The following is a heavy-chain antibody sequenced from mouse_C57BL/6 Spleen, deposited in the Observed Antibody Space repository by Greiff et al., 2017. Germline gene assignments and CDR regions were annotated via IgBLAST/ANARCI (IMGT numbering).Heavy chain of an antibody. CDR1: GFSLTSYG. CDR2: IWRGGST. CDR3: AKTYDYDGVYYYAMDY. J-gene: IGHJ4*01. D-gene: IGHD2-4*01. Sequence: VKLQQSGPGLVQPSQSLSITCTVSGFSLTSYGVHWVRQSPGKGLEWLGVIWRGGSTDYNAAFMSRLSITKDNSKSQVFFKMNSLQADDTAIYYCAKTYDYDGVYYYAMDYWGQGTSVTVSS. V-gene: IGHV2-5*01.